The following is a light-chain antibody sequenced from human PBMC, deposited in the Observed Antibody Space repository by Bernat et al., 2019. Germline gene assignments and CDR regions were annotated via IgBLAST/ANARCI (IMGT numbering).Light chain of an antibody. CDR1: QGIRSS. V-gene: IGKV1D-12*01. J-gene: IGKJ4*01. Sequence: DIQMTQSPSSVSASVGDTVTITCRASQGIRSSLAWYQHKPGKAPNLLIYPSSNLQSGVPSRFSGSGSGTDFTLTISSLQPEDFATYYCQQTNTCPLTFGGGTKVEIK. CDR3: QQTNTCPLT. CDR2: PSS.